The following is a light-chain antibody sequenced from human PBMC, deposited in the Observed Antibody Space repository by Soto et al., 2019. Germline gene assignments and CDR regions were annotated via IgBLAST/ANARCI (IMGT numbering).Light chain of an antibody. Sequence: ERMMTQSPATLSLSPGETATLSCRASQTISKNLAWYQQKPGQAPRLLIYDASTRATDIPDRFSGSGSGTEFTLTISSLKSEDFAVYYCQQYHDRPPWTFGQGTKVEIK. V-gene: IGKV3-15*01. J-gene: IGKJ1*01. CDR3: QQYHDRPPWT. CDR2: DAS. CDR1: QTISKN.